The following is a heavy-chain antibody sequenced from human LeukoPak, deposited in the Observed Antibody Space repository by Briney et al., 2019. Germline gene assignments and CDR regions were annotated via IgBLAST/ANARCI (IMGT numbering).Heavy chain of an antibody. Sequence: SETLSLTCTVSGGSISSGGYYWSWIRQHPGTGLEWIGYIYYSGSTYYNPSLKSRVTISVDTSKNQFSLKLSSVTAADTAVYYCARLPFDTAMDYWGQGTLVTVSS. J-gene: IGHJ4*02. D-gene: IGHD5-18*01. CDR3: ARLPFDTAMDY. CDR1: GGSISSGGYY. CDR2: IYYSGST. V-gene: IGHV4-31*03.